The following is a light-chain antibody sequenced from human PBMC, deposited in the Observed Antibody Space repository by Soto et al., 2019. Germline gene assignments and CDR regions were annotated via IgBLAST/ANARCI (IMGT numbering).Light chain of an antibody. CDR1: SSDVGGYNY. V-gene: IGLV2-8*01. CDR2: EVS. CDR3: SSYAGSTPVV. J-gene: IGLJ2*01. Sequence: QSVLTQPPSASGSPGQSVTLSCTGTSSDVGGYNYVSWYQQHPGKAPKLMIYEVSKRPSGVPDRFSGSKSGNTASLTVSGLQAEDEADYYCSSYAGSTPVVFGGGTKLTVL.